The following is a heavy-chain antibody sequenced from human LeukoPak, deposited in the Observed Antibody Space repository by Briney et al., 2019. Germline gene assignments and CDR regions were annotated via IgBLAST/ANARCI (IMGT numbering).Heavy chain of an antibody. Sequence: ASVTVSCKASGYTFTSYDINWVRQATGQGGEGMGWMNPNSGNTGYAQKFQGRVTMTTNTSISTAYMELSSLRSEDTAVYYCATTVRVVIIQPYYYYYLDVWGKGTTVTVSS. CDR2: MNPNSGNT. D-gene: IGHD3-10*01. J-gene: IGHJ6*03. CDR1: GYTFTSYD. CDR3: ATTVRVVIIQPYYYYYLDV. V-gene: IGHV1-8*01.